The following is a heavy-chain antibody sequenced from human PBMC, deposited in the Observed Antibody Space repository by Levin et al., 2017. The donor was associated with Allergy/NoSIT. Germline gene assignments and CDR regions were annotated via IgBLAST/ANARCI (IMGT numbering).Heavy chain of an antibody. V-gene: IGHV4-34*01. CDR3: ARGRTVTPYYYYMDG. D-gene: IGHD4-17*01. Sequence: SETLSLTCAVYGGSFSGYYWSWIRQPPGKGLEWIGEINHSGSTNYNPSLKSRVTISVDTSKNQFSLKLSSVTAADTAVYYCARGRTVTPYYYYMDGWGKGTTVTVSS. J-gene: IGHJ6*03. CDR2: INHSGST. CDR1: GGSFSGYY.